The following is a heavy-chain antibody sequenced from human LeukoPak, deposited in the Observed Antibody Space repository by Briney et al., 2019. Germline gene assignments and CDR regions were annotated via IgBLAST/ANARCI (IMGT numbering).Heavy chain of an antibody. CDR2: IYYDGST. CDR3: TKVGLSGLFDY. J-gene: IGHJ4*02. V-gene: IGHV4-59*01. D-gene: IGHD3-10*01. CDR1: GVSINNFY. Sequence: PSETLSLTCTVSGVSINNFYWTWFRQSPGNGLEWIGYIYYDGSTDYNPSLKSRVTMSIDTSRSQFSLKLNSVTAADTAVYYCTKVGLSGLFDYWGQGALVTVSS.